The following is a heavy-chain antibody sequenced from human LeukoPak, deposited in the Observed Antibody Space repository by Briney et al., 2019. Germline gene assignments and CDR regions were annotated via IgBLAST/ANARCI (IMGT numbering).Heavy chain of an antibody. D-gene: IGHD2-15*01. J-gene: IGHJ6*03. CDR2: IYYSGST. V-gene: IGHV4-39*07. CDR3: ARDYCSGGSCYARYMDV. CDR1: GGSISSSSYY. Sequence: SETLSLTCTVSGGSISSSSYYWGWIRQPPGKGLEWIGSIYYSGSTYYNPSLKSRVTISVDTSKNQFSLKLSSVTAADTAVYYCARDYCSGGSCYARYMDVWGKGTTVTISS.